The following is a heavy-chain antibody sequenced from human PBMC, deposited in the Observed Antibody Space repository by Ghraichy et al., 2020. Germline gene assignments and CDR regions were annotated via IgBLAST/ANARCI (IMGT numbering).Heavy chain of an antibody. D-gene: IGHD2-15*01. Sequence: GGSLRLSCAASGFTFSSYSMNWVRQAPGKGLEWVSSISSSGNYIHYADSVKGRFTISRDNAQNSLCLQMNSLRAEDTAVYYCARVGCSGGNCHNRGYYYYGMDVWGQGTAVAVSS. CDR1: GFTFSSYS. V-gene: IGHV3-21*01. CDR2: ISSSGNYI. J-gene: IGHJ6*02. CDR3: ARVGCSGGNCHNRGYYYYGMDV.